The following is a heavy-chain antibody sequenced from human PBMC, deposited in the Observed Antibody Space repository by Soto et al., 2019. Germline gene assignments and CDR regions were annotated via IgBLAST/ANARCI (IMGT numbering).Heavy chain of an antibody. J-gene: IGHJ6*02. V-gene: IGHV3-23*01. Sequence: GGSLRLSCAASAISFNTYGVNWLRQAPGKGLEWVSTVTVTGGSTYYADSVKGRFTISRDRSNYTVSLLLNSLRVEDTAVYYCAKEKFRRGPSPMYAMDLSGQGTTVIVSS. CDR2: VTVTGGST. CDR3: AKEKFRRGPSPMYAMDL. CDR1: AISFNTYG. D-gene: IGHD5-12*01.